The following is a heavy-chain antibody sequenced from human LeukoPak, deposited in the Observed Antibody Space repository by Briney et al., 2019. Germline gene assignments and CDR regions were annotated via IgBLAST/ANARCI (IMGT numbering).Heavy chain of an antibody. J-gene: IGHJ6*02. V-gene: IGHV1-8*02. CDR1: GYTFTSYG. D-gene: IGHD5-18*01. CDR3: ARQGYSYAYYYYYGMDV. Sequence: ASVKVSCKASGYTFTSYGINWVRQATGQGLEWMGWMNPNSGNTGYAQKFQGRVTMTRNTSISTAYMELSSLRSEDTAVYYCARQGYSYAYYYYYGMDVWGQGTTVTVSS. CDR2: MNPNSGNT.